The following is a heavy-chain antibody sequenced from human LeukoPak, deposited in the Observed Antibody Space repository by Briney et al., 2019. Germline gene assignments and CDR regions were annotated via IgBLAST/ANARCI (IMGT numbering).Heavy chain of an antibody. CDR1: GFTFSSYW. CDR2: ISGSGGST. J-gene: IGHJ4*02. D-gene: IGHD6-6*01. CDR3: AKAGIAARGYYFDY. V-gene: IGHV3-23*01. Sequence: PGGSLRLSCAASGFTFSSYWMSWVRQAPGKGLEWVSAISGSGGSTYYADSVKGRFTISRDNSKNTLYLQMNSLRAEDTAVYYCAKAGIAARGYYFDYWGQGTLVTVSS.